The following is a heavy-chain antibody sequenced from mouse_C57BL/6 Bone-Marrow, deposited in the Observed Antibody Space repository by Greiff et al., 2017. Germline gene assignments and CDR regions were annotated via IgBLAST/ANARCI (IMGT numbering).Heavy chain of an antibody. V-gene: IGHV1-15*01. CDR1: GYTFTDYE. CDR2: IDPETGGT. Sequence: VQLQQSGAELVRPGASVTLSCKASGYTFTDYEMHWVKQTPVHGLEWIGAIDPETGGTAYNQKFKGKAILTADKSSSTAYMELRSLTSEDSAVYYCTRGAYGSSYLDYWGQGTTLTVSS. D-gene: IGHD1-1*01. J-gene: IGHJ2*01. CDR3: TRGAYGSSYLDY.